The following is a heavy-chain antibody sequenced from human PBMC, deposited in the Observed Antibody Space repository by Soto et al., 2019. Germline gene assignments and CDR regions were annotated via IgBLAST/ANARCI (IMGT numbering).Heavy chain of an antibody. CDR3: AAITSFSARTFQSYCGTDV. V-gene: IGHV5-10-1*01. CDR1: GYSFTSYW. CDR2: IDPSDSYT. D-gene: IGHD6-6*01. Sequence: GESLKISCKGSGYSFTSYWISWVRQMPGKGLEWMGRIDPSDSYTNYSPSFQGHVTTSADKSISTAYLQWSSLKASDTAMYYFAAITSFSARTFQSYCGTDVRAQRTMVTGSS. J-gene: IGHJ6*02.